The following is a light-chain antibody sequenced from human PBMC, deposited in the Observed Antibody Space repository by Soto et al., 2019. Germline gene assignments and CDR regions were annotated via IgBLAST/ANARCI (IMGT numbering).Light chain of an antibody. CDR2: GAS. J-gene: IGKJ1*01. CDR1: QSVGTS. Sequence: EIVLTQSPVTLSLSPGERGTLSCRASQSVGTSLAWYQQKPGQAPRLLIYGASNRATGIPDRFSGSGSGTDFTLTINKLEPEDFAVYHCQQYGGSPRTFGQGTKVELK. CDR3: QQYGGSPRT. V-gene: IGKV3-20*01.